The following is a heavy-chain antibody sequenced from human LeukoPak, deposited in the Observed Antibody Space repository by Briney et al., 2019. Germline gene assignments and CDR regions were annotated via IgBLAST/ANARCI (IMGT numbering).Heavy chain of an antibody. J-gene: IGHJ4*02. CDR1: GDYIITNSYY. CDR2: VYYTENT. D-gene: IGHD4-23*01. CDR3: ARLGHDYGGLKIDY. Sequence: PSETLSLTCNVSGDYIITNSYYWGWNRQPPGTGLEWIGTVYYTENTYYNPSLKSRVTVSIDTSKNQFSLKLTSVTAADTAVYYCARLGHDYGGLKIDYWGQGTLVTVSS. V-gene: IGHV4-39*01.